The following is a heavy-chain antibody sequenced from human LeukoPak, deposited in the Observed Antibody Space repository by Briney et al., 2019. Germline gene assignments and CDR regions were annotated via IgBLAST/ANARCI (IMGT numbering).Heavy chain of an antibody. D-gene: IGHD5-18*01. CDR3: ARGGYGRLDY. V-gene: IGHV4-59*08. CDR2: IYNSGST. CDR1: GGSISSYY. Sequence: SETLSLTCTVSGGSISSYYWSWIRQPPGKGLEWIGYIYNSGSTNYNPSLRSRVTISVDTSKNQFSLKLSSVTAADTAVCYCARGGYGRLDYWGQGTLVTVSS. J-gene: IGHJ4*02.